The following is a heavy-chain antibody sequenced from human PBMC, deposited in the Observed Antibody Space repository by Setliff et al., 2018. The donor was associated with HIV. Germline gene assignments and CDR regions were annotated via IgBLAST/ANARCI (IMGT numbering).Heavy chain of an antibody. CDR3: ARVEAPRGWEFRGPIDY. Sequence: SETLSLTCAVYGGSFSGYYWSWIRQPPGKGLEWIGEINHSGSTNYNPSLKSRVTISVDTSKNQFSLRLSSVTAADTAVYYCARVEAPRGWEFRGPIDYWGRGTLVTVSS. D-gene: IGHD3-10*01. CDR1: GGSFSGYY. V-gene: IGHV4-34*01. J-gene: IGHJ4*02. CDR2: INHSGST.